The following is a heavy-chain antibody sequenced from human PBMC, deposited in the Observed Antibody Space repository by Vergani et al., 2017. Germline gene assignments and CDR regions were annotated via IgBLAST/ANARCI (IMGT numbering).Heavy chain of an antibody. V-gene: IGHV3-23*01. D-gene: IGHD2-2*01. J-gene: IGHJ4*02. CDR3: AKSQDIVVVPAAPFDY. CDR2: ISGSGGST. Sequence: EVQLLESGGGLVQPGGSLRLSCAASGFTFSSYAMSWVRQAPGKGLEWVSAISGSGGSTYYADSVKGRFTISRDNSKNTLYLLMNSLRAEDTAVYYCAKSQDIVVVPAAPFDYWGQGTLVTVSS. CDR1: GFTFSSYA.